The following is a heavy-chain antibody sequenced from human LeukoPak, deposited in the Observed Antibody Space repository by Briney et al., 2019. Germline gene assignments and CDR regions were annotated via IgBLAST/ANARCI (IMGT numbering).Heavy chain of an antibody. V-gene: IGHV3-23*01. Sequence: GGSLRLSCAASGFTLSSYAMTWVRQAPGKGLEWVSTISRSGRDTYYADSVKGRFTLSRDTSKTSLYLQMNSLTAGDTAVYYCAKIPRFYFDATGDFDLWGQGTLVTVSS. D-gene: IGHD3-22*01. J-gene: IGHJ4*02. CDR2: ISRSGRDT. CDR1: GFTLSSYA. CDR3: AKIPRFYFDATGDFDL.